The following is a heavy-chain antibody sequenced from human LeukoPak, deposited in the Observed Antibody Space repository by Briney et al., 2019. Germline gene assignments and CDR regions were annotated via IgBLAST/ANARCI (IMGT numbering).Heavy chain of an antibody. CDR2: ISSSSSYT. D-gene: IGHD2-15*01. CDR3: ARDPPYCSGGSCYWVYYFDY. J-gene: IGHJ4*02. CDR1: GFTFSDYY. Sequence: GGSLRLSCAASGFTFSDYYMSWIRQAPGKGLEWVSYISSSSSYTNYADSVKGRFTISRDNAKTSLYLQMNSLRAEDTAVYYCARDPPYCSGGSCYWVYYFDYWGQGTLVTVSS. V-gene: IGHV3-11*06.